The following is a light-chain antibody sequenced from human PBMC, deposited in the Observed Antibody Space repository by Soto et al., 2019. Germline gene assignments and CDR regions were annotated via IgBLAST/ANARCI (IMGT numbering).Light chain of an antibody. V-gene: IGLV1-44*01. Sequence: QSVLTQPPSASGTPGQRVTISCSGSSSNIESNTVNWYQQLPGTAPKLLMYSNNQRSSGVPDRFSGSKSGTSASLAISGLQSEDEADYYCAAWDDSLSGRVFGGGTKLTVL. CDR1: SSNIESNT. J-gene: IGLJ3*02. CDR3: AAWDDSLSGRV. CDR2: SNN.